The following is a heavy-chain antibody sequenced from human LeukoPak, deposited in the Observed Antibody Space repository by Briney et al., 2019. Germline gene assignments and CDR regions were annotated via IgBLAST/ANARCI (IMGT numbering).Heavy chain of an antibody. CDR1: GYTFTSHD. CDR2: MNPNNGNT. Sequence: RASVKVSCKASGYTFTSHDINWVRQAPGQGLEWMGWMNPNNGNTAYAQKFHGRVTMTRDTSITTAYMELSSLTSEDTAVYFCARGVMEEAFFTNFYYYMDVWGKGTTVTVSS. J-gene: IGHJ6*03. D-gene: IGHD3-16*01. CDR3: ARGVMEEAFFTNFYYYMDV. V-gene: IGHV1-8*01.